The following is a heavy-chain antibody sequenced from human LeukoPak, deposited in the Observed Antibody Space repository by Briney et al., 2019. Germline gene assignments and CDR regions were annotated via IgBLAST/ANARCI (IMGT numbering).Heavy chain of an antibody. CDR1: GFTFDDYG. Sequence: GGSLRLSCAASGFTFDDYGMSWVRQAPGKGLEWVSGINWNGGSTGYADSVKGRFTISRDNAKNSLYLQMNSLRAEDTALYYCARGDYCSSTSCPPPYYFDYWGQGTLVTVSS. CDR2: INWNGGST. D-gene: IGHD2-2*01. CDR3: ARGDYCSSTSCPPPYYFDY. J-gene: IGHJ4*02. V-gene: IGHV3-20*04.